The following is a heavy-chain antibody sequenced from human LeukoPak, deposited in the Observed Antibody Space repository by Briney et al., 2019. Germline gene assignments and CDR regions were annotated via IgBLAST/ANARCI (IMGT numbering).Heavy chain of an antibody. V-gene: IGHV3-23*01. Sequence: GGSLRLSCAASGFTFSSYAMSWVRQAPGKGLEWVSAISGSGGSTYYADSVKGRFTISRDNSKNTLYLQMNSLRAEDTAVHYCAKDLGRGELERYFDYWGQGTLVTVSS. CDR3: AKDLGRGELERYFDY. CDR1: GFTFSSYA. CDR2: ISGSGGST. J-gene: IGHJ4*02. D-gene: IGHD1-1*01.